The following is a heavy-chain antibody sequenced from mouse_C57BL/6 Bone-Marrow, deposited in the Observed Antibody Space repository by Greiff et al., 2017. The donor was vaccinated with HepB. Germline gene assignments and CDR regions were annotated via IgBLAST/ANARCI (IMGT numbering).Heavy chain of an antibody. Sequence: VQRVESGPELVKPGASVKISCKASGYTFTDYYINWVKQRPGQGLEWIGWIFPGSGSTYYNEKFKGKATLTVDKSSSTAYMLLSSLTSEDSAVYFCASPTYDYDGFDYWGQGTTLTVSS. V-gene: IGHV1-75*01. CDR3: ASPTYDYDGFDY. J-gene: IGHJ2*01. CDR1: GYTFTDYY. D-gene: IGHD2-4*01. CDR2: IFPGSGST.